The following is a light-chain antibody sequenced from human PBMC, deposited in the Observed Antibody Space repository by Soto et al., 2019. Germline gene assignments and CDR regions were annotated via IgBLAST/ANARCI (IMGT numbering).Light chain of an antibody. CDR2: DAS. CDR3: QQRNNWPPIT. Sequence: EIVLTQSPATLSLSPGERATLSCRASQSVSSYLAWYQQKPGQAPRLLIYDASNRATGVPARFSGSGSGTDFTLTISSLEHEDFALYYCQQRNNWPPITFGQGTRLEIK. J-gene: IGKJ5*01. V-gene: IGKV3-11*01. CDR1: QSVSSY.